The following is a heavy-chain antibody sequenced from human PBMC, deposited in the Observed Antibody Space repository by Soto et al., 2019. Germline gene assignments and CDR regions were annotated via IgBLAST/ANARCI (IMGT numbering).Heavy chain of an antibody. CDR2: ISGSGGST. CDR3: AKLLHVSHDYGDLYYYYGMDV. Sequence: GGSLRLSCAASGFTFSSYAMSWVRQAPGKGLEWVSAISGSGGSTYYADSVKGRFTISRDNSKNTLYLQMNSLRAEDTAVYYCAKLLHVSHDYGDLYYYYGMDVWGQGTTVTVSS. J-gene: IGHJ6*02. D-gene: IGHD4-17*01. CDR1: GFTFSSYA. V-gene: IGHV3-23*01.